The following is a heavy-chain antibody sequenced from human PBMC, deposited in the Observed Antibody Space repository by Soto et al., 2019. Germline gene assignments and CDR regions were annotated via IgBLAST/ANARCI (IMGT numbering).Heavy chain of an antibody. CDR1: GYTFTSYS. J-gene: IGHJ3*02. V-gene: IGHV1-18*01. CDR2: ISAFNGNT. CDR3: ARKRIIMSGDAFDI. Sequence: QVQLVQSGAEVKTPGASVKVSCKASGYTFTSYSISWVRQAPGQGLEWMGWISAFNGNTNYAQRLQGRVTMTTDTSTSTAYMELRSLRSDDTAVYYCARKRIIMSGDAFDIWGQGTMVTVSS. D-gene: IGHD3-10*02.